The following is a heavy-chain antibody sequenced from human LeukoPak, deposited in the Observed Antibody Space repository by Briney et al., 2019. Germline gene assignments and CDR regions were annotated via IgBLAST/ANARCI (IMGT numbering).Heavy chain of an antibody. CDR2: ISAYNGNT. CDR1: GYTFTSYG. J-gene: IGHJ6*02. V-gene: IGHV1-18*01. D-gene: IGHD3-9*01. Sequence: ASVKVSCKASGYTFTSYGISWVRQAPGQGLEWMGWISAYNGNTNYAQKLQGRVTITTDTSTSTAYMELRSLRSDDTAVYYCARDLNYDILTGYYTDDYYYYGMDVWGQGTTVTVSS. CDR3: ARDLNYDILTGYYTDDYYYYGMDV.